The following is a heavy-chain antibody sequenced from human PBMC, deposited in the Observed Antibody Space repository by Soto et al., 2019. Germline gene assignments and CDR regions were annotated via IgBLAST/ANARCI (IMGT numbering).Heavy chain of an antibody. D-gene: IGHD2-15*01. Sequence: LETLSLTCTVSGGFISPFYWSWVRQPPGKGLEWIGYLYYSGNTNYNPSLKSRVTISVDASKNQVSLRLTSVTAADTAVYYCARVGGVAARTFDYWGQGTVVTVSS. CDR2: LYYSGNT. CDR3: ARVGGVAARTFDY. CDR1: GGFISPFY. V-gene: IGHV4-59*01. J-gene: IGHJ4*02.